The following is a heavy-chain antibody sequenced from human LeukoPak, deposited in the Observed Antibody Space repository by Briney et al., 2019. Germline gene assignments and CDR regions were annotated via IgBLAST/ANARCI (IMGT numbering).Heavy chain of an antibody. Sequence: PSXXLSLTCTVSGGSMSSYYWSWIRQPPGRGLEWIGYIYYSGSTNYNPSLNRRVTISVDTSKTQFSLKLRSVTAADTAVYYCARGRYNWNYWGQGILVTVSS. CDR3: ARGRYNWNY. CDR2: IYYSGST. D-gene: IGHD1-20*01. V-gene: IGHV4-59*01. J-gene: IGHJ4*02. CDR1: GGSMSSYY.